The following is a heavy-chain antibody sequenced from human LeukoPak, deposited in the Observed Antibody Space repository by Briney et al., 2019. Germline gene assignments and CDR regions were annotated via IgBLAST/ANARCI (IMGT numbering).Heavy chain of an antibody. V-gene: IGHV5-10-1*01. J-gene: IGHJ5*02. D-gene: IGHD3-22*01. CDR3: ARHTDYYDSSATNEPDNWFDP. Sequence: TGASLRISCKGSGYSFTSYWISWVRQMPGKGLELMGRIDPSDSYTNYSPSFQGHVTISADKSTSTAYLQWSSLKASDTAMYYCARHTDYYDSSATNEPDNWFDPWGQGTLVTVSS. CDR2: IDPSDSYT. CDR1: GYSFTSYW.